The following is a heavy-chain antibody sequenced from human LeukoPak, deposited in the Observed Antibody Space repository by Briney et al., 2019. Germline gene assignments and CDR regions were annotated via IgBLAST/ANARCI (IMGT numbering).Heavy chain of an antibody. Sequence: ASVKLSCKAAGYTFTCYYMHWVRQAPGQGLGWMGGINPNSGGTNYAQKFQGRVTMTRDTSISTAYMELSRLRSDHTAVYYCARLQGGGNYRNLDFGGQGTRVTVSS. J-gene: IGHJ4*02. CDR3: ARLQGGGNYRNLDF. CDR1: GYTFTCYY. CDR2: INPNSGGT. V-gene: IGHV1-2*02. D-gene: IGHD3-16*02.